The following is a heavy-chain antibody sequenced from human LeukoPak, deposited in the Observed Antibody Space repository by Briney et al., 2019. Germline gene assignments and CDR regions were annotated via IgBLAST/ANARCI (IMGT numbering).Heavy chain of an antibody. CDR2: IYYSGST. Sequence: PSETLSLTCTVSGGSISSSCYYWGWIRQPPGKGLEWIGSIYYSGSTYYNPSLKSRVTISVDTSKNQFSLKLSSVTAADTAVYYCARIGRESRGHGDWFDPWGQGTLVTVSS. CDR3: ARIGRESRGHGDWFDP. J-gene: IGHJ5*02. V-gene: IGHV4-39*01. D-gene: IGHD5-12*01. CDR1: GGSISSSCYY.